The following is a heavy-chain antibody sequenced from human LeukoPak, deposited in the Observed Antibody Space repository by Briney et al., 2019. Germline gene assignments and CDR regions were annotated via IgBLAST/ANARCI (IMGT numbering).Heavy chain of an antibody. CDR1: GFTFSSYA. Sequence: PGGSLRLSCAASGFTFSSYAMSWVRQAPGKGLEWVSAISGSGGSTYYADSVKGRFTISRDNSKNTLYLQMNSLRVEDTAVYYCATFLYGGNAGGSVGYWGQGTQVTVSS. D-gene: IGHD4/OR15-4a*01. V-gene: IGHV3-23*01. CDR3: ATFLYGGNAGGSVGY. CDR2: ISGSGGST. J-gene: IGHJ4*02.